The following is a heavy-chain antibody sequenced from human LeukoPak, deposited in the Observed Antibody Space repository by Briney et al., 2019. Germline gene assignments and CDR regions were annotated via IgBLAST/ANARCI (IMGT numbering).Heavy chain of an antibody. CDR2: IIPILGIA. CDR3: AGPYDSSGYYYGY. Sequence: SVKVSCKASGGTFSSYAISWVRQAPGQGLEWMGRIIPILGIANYAQKFQGRVTITADKSTSTAYMELSSLRSEDTAVYYCAGPYDSSGYYYGYWGQGTLVTVSS. CDR1: GGTFSSYA. D-gene: IGHD3-22*01. J-gene: IGHJ4*02. V-gene: IGHV1-69*04.